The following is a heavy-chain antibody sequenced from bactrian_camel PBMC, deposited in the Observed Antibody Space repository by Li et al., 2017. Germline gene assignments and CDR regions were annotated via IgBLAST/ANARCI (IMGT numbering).Heavy chain of an antibody. CDR3: AAGFRAGGGRRDPLSPESYAY. CDR2: ITASEGALG. D-gene: IGHD1*01. Sequence: VQLVESGGGLVQPGGSLSLSCVGSGTMFSRNCLGWFRQSPGKEREEVAAITASEGALGVIADSVKGRFTISPGKATNSITLQMNGLIPEDTAMYYCAAGFRAGGGRRDPLSPESYAYWGQGTQVTVS. V-gene: IGHV3S53*01. CDR1: GTMFSRNC. J-gene: IGHJ4*01.